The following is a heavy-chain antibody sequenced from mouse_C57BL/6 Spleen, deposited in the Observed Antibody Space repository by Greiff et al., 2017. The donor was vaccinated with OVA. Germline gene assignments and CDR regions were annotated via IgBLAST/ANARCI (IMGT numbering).Heavy chain of an antibody. CDR1: GYSITSDY. CDR2: ISNSGST. D-gene: IGHD1-1*01. CDR3: ARYIATVVGWYFDV. Sequence: EVQRVESGPGLAKPSQTLSLTCSVTGYSITSDYWNWIRKFPGNKLEYMGYISNSGSTYYNPSPKSRISITRDNTKNQYYLQLNTVTTEDTAAYYCARYIATVVGWYFDVWGTGTTVTVSS. J-gene: IGHJ1*03. V-gene: IGHV3-8*01.